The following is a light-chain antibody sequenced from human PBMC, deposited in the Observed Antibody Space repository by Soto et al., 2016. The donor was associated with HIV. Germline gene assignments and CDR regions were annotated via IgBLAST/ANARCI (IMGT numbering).Light chain of an antibody. V-gene: IGLV3-25*03. J-gene: IGLJ2*01. CDR3: QSTDSSNTYVV. CDR2: KDS. CDR1: ALPKQY. Sequence: SYELTQPPSVSVSPGQTARITCSGDALPKQYAYWYQQKPGQAPVLVIYKDSERPSGIPERVSGSSSGTTVTLTISGVQAEDEADYYCQSTDSSNTYVVFGGGTKADRP.